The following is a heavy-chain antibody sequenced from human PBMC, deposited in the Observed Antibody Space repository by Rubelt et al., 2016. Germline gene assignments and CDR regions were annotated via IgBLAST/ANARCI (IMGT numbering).Heavy chain of an antibody. CDR1: GGSISSSSYY. CDR3: ARADYYDSSGYHNWFDP. CDR2: IYSSGST. J-gene: IGHJ5*02. D-gene: IGHD3-22*01. Sequence: QLQLQESGPGLVKPSETLSLTCTVSGGSISSSSYYWGWIRQPPGKGLEWIGSIYSSGSTYYNPSLKSRVTISVATLKNRLALQVSSVTAADTAVYDCARADYYDSSGYHNWFDPWGQGTLVTVSS. V-gene: IGHV4-39*07.